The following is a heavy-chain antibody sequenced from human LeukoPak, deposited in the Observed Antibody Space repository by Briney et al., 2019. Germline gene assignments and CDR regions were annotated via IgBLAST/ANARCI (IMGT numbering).Heavy chain of an antibody. V-gene: IGHV4-38-2*02. CDR3: ARVSVSQAWFDP. CDR1: GYSISSVYY. CDR2: MYHSGTT. Sequence: SETLSLTCTVSGYSISSVYYWGWIRQPPGKGLEWIGSMYHSGTTNYNPSLKSRVTISVDTSRNQFSVWLTSVTATDTAVYYCARVSVSQAWFDPWGQGTLVTVSS. D-gene: IGHD2-8*01. J-gene: IGHJ5*02.